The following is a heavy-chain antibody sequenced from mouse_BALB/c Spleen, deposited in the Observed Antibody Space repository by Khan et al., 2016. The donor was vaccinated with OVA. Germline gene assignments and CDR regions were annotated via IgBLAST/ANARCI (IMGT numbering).Heavy chain of an antibody. J-gene: IGHJ3*01. CDR1: GFTFSTFV. CDR2: ISSAATYT. Sequence: EVELVESGGGLVEPGGSLKLSCAASGFTFSTFVMSWVRQTPEKRLEWVATISSAATYTYYPDSVKGRFNISRDNVKNTLYLQMNSLRSEDTAIYYCANGNYGWFAYWGQGTLVTVSA. D-gene: IGHD2-1*01. CDR3: ANGNYGWFAY. V-gene: IGHV5-9-1*01.